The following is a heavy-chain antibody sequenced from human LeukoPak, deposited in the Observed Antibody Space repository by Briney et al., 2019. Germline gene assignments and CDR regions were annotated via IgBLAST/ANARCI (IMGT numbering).Heavy chain of an antibody. CDR2: IYYSGST. CDR3: ARDLPDAFDI. Sequence: SETLSLTCTVSGGSISSYYWSWIRQPPGKGLEWIGYIYYSGSTNYNPSLKSRVTISVDTSKSQFSLKLSSVTAADTAVYYCARDLPDAFDIWGQGTMVTVSS. J-gene: IGHJ3*02. CDR1: GGSISSYY. V-gene: IGHV4-59*12.